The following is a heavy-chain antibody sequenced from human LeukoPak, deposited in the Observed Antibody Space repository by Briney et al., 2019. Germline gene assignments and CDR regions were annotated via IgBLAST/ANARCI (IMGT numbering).Heavy chain of an antibody. CDR1: GGTFSSYW. Sequence: GGSLRLSCAASGGTFSSYWRHWCRQAPGKGLVEGSRGNSDGGSTSYADSVKGRVTISRDNAKNTLCLQMSSLRAADTAVYHCARDGLELLWFGETSYNWFAPWGQGTLVTVSS. J-gene: IGHJ5*02. D-gene: IGHD3-10*01. CDR2: GNSDGGST. V-gene: IGHV3-74*01. CDR3: ARDGLELLWFGETSYNWFAP.